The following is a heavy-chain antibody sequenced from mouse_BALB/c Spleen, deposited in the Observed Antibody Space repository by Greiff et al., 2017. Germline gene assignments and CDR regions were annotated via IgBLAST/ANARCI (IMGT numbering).Heavy chain of an antibody. V-gene: IGHV5-6-4*01. CDR2: ISSGGSYT. Sequence: EVKLMESGGGLVKPGGSLKLSCAASGFTFSSYTMSWVRQTPEKRLEWVATISSGGSYTYYPDSVKGRFTISRDNAKNTLYLQMSSLKSEDTAMYYCTRVGGYDVDYWGQGTTLTVSS. CDR3: TRVGGYDVDY. J-gene: IGHJ2*01. D-gene: IGHD2-14*01. CDR1: GFTFSSYT.